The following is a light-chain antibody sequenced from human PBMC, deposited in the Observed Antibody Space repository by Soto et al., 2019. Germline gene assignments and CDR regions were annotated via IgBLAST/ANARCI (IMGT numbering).Light chain of an antibody. V-gene: IGLV2-14*01. CDR1: SSDIGAYNY. J-gene: IGLJ1*01. Sequence: LTQPASVSGSPGQSITISCTGTSSDIGAYNYVSWNQQHPGKAPKLMIYEVSNRPSGVSNRFSGSKSGNTASLTISGLQAEDEADYYCSSYTSSSNYVFGTGTKVTVL. CDR3: SSYTSSSNYV. CDR2: EVS.